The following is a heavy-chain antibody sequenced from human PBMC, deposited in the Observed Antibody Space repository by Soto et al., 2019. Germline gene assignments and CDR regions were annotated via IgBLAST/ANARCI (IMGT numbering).Heavy chain of an antibody. Sequence: PSETLSLTCTVSGGSISSYYWSWIRQPPGKGLEWIGYIYYSGSTNYNPSLKSRVTISVDTSKNQFSLKLSSVTAADTAVYYCARDRSVAGTRKYYYYGMDVWGQGTTVTVSS. J-gene: IGHJ6*02. V-gene: IGHV4-59*01. D-gene: IGHD6-19*01. CDR3: ARDRSVAGTRKYYYYGMDV. CDR1: GGSISSYY. CDR2: IYYSGST.